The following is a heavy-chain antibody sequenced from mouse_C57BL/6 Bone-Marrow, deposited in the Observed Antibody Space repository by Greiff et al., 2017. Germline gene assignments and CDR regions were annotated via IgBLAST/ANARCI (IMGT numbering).Heavy chain of an antibody. Sequence: VQLKESGAELVRPGASVKLSCTASGFNIKDDYMHWVKQRPEQGLEWIGWIDPENGDTEYASKFHGKATITADTSSNTAYLQLSSLTSEDTAVYYCTTGGDYFDYWGQGTTLTVSS. CDR2: IDPENGDT. V-gene: IGHV14-4*01. J-gene: IGHJ2*01. CDR3: TTGGDYFDY. CDR1: GFNIKDDY.